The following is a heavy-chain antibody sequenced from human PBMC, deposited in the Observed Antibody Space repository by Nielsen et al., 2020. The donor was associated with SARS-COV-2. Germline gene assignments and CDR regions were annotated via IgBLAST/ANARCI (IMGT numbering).Heavy chain of an antibody. V-gene: IGHV3-11*05. D-gene: IGHD5-12*01. CDR2: ISDSGSYT. CDR1: GFTFSDYY. J-gene: IGHJ6*02. Sequence: GESLKISCAASGFTFSDYYMSWIRQAPGKGLEWVSYISDSGSYTNYADSVKGRFTISRDNAENSLSLQMNSLRPEDTAMYYCARGRGGYSYRTYYFYDMDVWGQGTTVTVSS. CDR3: ARGRGGYSYRTYYFYDMDV.